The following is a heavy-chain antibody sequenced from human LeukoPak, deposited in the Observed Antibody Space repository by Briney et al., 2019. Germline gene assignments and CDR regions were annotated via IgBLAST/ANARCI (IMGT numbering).Heavy chain of an antibody. Sequence: SETLSLTCAVYGGSFSGYYWSWIRQPPGKGLEWIGEINHSGSTNYNPSLKSRVTISVDTSKNQFSPKLSSVTAADTAVYYCASYYDSSGYRDYWGQGTLVTVSS. CDR3: ASYYDSSGYRDY. CDR2: INHSGST. J-gene: IGHJ4*02. CDR1: GGSFSGYY. V-gene: IGHV4-34*01. D-gene: IGHD3-22*01.